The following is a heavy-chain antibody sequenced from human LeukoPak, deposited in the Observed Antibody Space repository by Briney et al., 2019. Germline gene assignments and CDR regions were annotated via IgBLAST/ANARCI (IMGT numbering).Heavy chain of an antibody. CDR3: AIMHGYYDGSGFWVQ. CDR1: GFYFSSYA. D-gene: IGHD3-22*01. Sequence: GGSLRLSCAASGFYFSSYAMSWVRQAPGKGLEWVSFISPSGDRTSNADSVEGRFTISRDNTRNTLYLQMNSLRDEDTGVYYCAIMHGYYDGSGFWVQWGQGTLVTVSS. CDR2: ISPSGDRT. J-gene: IGHJ4*02. V-gene: IGHV3-23*01.